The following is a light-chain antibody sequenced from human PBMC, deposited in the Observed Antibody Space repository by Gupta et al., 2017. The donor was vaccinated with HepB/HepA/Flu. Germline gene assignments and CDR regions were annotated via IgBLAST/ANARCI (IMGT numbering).Light chain of an antibody. CDR2: LNSDGSH. CDR3: QTGGTGIPYVV. Sequence: QLVLTQPPSASASLGASVNLTCTLSSGHSSYAIAWHQQQPEKGPRYLMKLNSDGSHSKGDGIPDRFSGSSSGAERYLTISSLQSEDEADYYCQTGGTGIPYVVFGGGTKLTVL. CDR1: SGHSSYA. J-gene: IGLJ2*01. V-gene: IGLV4-69*01.